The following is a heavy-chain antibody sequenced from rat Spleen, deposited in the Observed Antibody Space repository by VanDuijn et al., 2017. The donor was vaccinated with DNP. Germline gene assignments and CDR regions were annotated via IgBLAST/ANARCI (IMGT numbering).Heavy chain of an antibody. CDR1: GFTFNYYW. CDR2: ITTSGDST. D-gene: IGHD1-11*01. V-gene: IGHV5-31*01. J-gene: IGHJ2*01. CDR3: ATQGHGGYFDY. Sequence: EVQLVESGGGLVQPGRSLKLSCAASGFTFNYYWMAWIRQVPGKGLEWVASITTSGDSTSSPDSVKGRFTISRDNAKNTLYLQMNSLSSEDTATYYCATQGHGGYFDYWGQGVMVTVSS.